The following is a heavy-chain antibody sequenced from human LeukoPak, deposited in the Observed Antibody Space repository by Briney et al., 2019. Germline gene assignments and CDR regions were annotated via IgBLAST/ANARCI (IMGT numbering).Heavy chain of an antibody. CDR1: GFTFSSYA. V-gene: IGHV3-64*01. CDR2: ISSNGGST. Sequence: GGSLRLSCAASGFTFSSYAMHWVRQAPGKGLEYVSAISSNGGSTYYANSVKGRFTISRDNSKNTLYLQMGSLRAEDMAVYYCARDPQYYYGSGRRRNYYYYYMDVWGKGTTVTVPS. J-gene: IGHJ6*03. D-gene: IGHD3-10*01. CDR3: ARDPQYYYGSGRRRNYYYYYMDV.